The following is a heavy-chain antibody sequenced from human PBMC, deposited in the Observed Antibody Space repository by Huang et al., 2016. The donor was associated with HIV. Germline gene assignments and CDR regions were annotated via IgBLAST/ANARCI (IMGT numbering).Heavy chain of an antibody. CDR3: ARSDMRNFDWLLHY. CDR1: GYTFTSYG. J-gene: IGHJ4*02. D-gene: IGHD3-9*01. Sequence: QVQLVQSGAEVKKPGASVKVSCKASGYTFTSYGINWVRQAPGQGPEWMGWSSDYNGNTNYAQKFQGRVTMTTDTSTSTAYMELRSLRSDDTAVYYCARSDMRNFDWLLHYWGQGTLVTVSS. V-gene: IGHV1-18*04. CDR2: SSDYNGNT.